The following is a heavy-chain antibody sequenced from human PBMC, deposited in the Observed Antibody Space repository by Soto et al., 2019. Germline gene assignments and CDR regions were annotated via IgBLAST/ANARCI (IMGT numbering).Heavy chain of an antibody. CDR1: GGSFSGYY. V-gene: IGHV4-34*01. CDR2: INHSGST. CDR3: AREAPRMYYYGSGSYPAAYYYYMDV. Sequence: SETLSLTCAVYGGSFSGYYWSWIRQPPGKGLEWIGEINHSGSTNYNPSLKSRVTISVDTSKNQFSLKLGSVTAADTAVYYCAREAPRMYYYGSGSYPAAYYYYMDVWGKGTTVTVSS. D-gene: IGHD3-10*01. J-gene: IGHJ6*03.